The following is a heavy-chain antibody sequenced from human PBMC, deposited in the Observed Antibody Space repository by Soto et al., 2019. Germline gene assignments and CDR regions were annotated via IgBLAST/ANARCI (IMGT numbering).Heavy chain of an antibody. CDR3: ARDSGSGYSYGYDY. CDR1: GYTLTELS. J-gene: IGHJ4*02. CDR2: FDPEDGET. D-gene: IGHD5-18*01. Sequence: ASVKVSCKVSGYTLTELSMHWVRQAPGKGLEWMGGFDPEDGETIYAQKFQGRVTITEDTSTGTAYMELSSLRSEDTAVYYCARDSGSGYSYGYDYWGQGTLVTVSS. V-gene: IGHV1-24*01.